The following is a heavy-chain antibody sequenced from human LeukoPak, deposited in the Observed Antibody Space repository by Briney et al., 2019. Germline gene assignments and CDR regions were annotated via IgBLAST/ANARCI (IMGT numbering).Heavy chain of an antibody. CDR2: ISYDGSNK. Sequence: GGSLRLSCAASGFTFSSYAMHWVRQAPGKGLEWVAVISYDGSNKYYADSVKGRFTISRDNSKNTLYLQMNSLRAEDTAVYYCARDETFYDFRSGYYDYWGQGTLVTVSS. CDR1: GFTFSSYA. CDR3: ARDETFYDFRSGYYDY. D-gene: IGHD3-3*01. V-gene: IGHV3-30*04. J-gene: IGHJ4*02.